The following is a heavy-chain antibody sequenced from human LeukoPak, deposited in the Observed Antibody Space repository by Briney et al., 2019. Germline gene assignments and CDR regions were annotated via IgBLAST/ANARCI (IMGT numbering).Heavy chain of an antibody. Sequence: SEALSLTCTVSGGSISSYYWSWIRQPPGKGLEWIGYIYYSGSTNYNPSPKSRVTISVDTSKNQFSLKLSSVTAADTAVYYCAREGTIYDPPSWFDPWGQGTLVTVSS. J-gene: IGHJ5*02. V-gene: IGHV4-59*01. CDR3: AREGTIYDPPSWFDP. CDR2: IYYSGST. CDR1: GGSISSYY. D-gene: IGHD3-3*01.